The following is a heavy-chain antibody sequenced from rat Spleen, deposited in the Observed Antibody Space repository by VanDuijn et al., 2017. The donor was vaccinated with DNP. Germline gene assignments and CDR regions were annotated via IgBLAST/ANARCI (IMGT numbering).Heavy chain of an antibody. J-gene: IGHJ3*01. D-gene: IGHD1-5*01. CDR3: ARSDIGTTPGWFAY. CDR2: ISYSGST. V-gene: IGHV3-1*01. Sequence: EVQLQESGPGLVKPSQSLSLTCSVTGYSITSNYWGWIRKFPGNNLEWMGYISYSGSTSFNPSLKSRISITRDTSKNQFFLQLNSVTTEDTATYYCARSDIGTTPGWFAYWGQGTLVTVSS. CDR1: GYSITSNY.